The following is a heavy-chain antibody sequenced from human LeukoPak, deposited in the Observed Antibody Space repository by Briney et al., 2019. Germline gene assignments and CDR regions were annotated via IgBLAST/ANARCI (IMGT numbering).Heavy chain of an antibody. D-gene: IGHD3-10*01. CDR1: GGSISSYY. Sequence: SETLSLTCTVSGGSISSYYWSWIRQPPGKGLEGIGYIYYSGSSNYNPSPMSRGTISVDTSKNQFSLKLSSVTAADTAVYYCARDSLNPKTYYYGSGSTHDAFDIWGQGTMVTVSS. V-gene: IGHV4-59*01. CDR3: ARDSLNPKTYYYGSGSTHDAFDI. CDR2: IYYSGSS. J-gene: IGHJ3*02.